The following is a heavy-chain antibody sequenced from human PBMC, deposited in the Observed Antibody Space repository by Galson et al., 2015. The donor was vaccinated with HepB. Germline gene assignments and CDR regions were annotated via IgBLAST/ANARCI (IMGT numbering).Heavy chain of an antibody. Sequence: SLRLSCAASGFTFRSYAMSWVRQAPGKGLEWVSGLTGSGGNIYYADSVKGRFTISRDNYKTTLYLQINSLRAEDTAVYYCAKDGYIVATQIYGMDVWGQGNTVTVSS. V-gene: IGHV3-23*01. CDR2: LTGSGGNI. J-gene: IGHJ6*02. CDR3: AKDGYIVATQIYGMDV. CDR1: GFTFRSYA. D-gene: IGHD5-12*01.